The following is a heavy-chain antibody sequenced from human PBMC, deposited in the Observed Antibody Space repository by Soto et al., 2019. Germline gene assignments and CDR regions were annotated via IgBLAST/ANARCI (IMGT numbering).Heavy chain of an antibody. CDR3: ARSGDYVPFDY. CDR2: IYYSGYT. V-gene: IGHV4-30-4*01. D-gene: IGHD4-17*01. Sequence: QVQLQEWGPGLVKASQTLSLTCTVSGGSISSGDYNWSWIRQPPGKGLEWIGYIYYSGYTYNNPSLKSRVTISVDTSKNQFSLKLSSVTAADTAVYYCARSGDYVPFDYWGQGTLVTVSS. J-gene: IGHJ4*02. CDR1: GGSISSGDYN.